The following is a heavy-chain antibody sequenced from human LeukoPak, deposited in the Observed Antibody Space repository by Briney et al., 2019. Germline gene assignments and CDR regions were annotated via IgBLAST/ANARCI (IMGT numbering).Heavy chain of an antibody. CDR3: ATEGLVPAALRSPLLDY. CDR2: MSYDGSEK. D-gene: IGHD2-2*01. J-gene: IGHJ4*02. CDR1: GFVFSSHG. V-gene: IGHV3-30*03. Sequence: PGGSLRLSCAASGFVFSSHGMHWVRQAPGKGLQWVAFMSYDGSEKYNADSVKGRFTISRDNSERMLYLQMNSLRGEDTGVYYCATEGLVPAALRSPLLDYWGQGTPVTVSS.